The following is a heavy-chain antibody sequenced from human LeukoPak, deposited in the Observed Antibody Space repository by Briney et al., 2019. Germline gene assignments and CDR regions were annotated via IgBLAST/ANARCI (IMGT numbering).Heavy chain of an antibody. J-gene: IGHJ5*02. CDR3: ARESGWYEGNWSDP. CDR2: INPDGSER. D-gene: IGHD6-19*01. CDR1: GFVLSRSW. V-gene: IGHV3-7*01. Sequence: PGGSLRLSCAASGFVLSRSWMSWVRQAPGKGLEWVANINPDGSERHFVDPVTGRFNISRDNAKDTLYLEMNTLRVEDSAVYYCARESGWYEGNWSDPWGQGTLVTVSS.